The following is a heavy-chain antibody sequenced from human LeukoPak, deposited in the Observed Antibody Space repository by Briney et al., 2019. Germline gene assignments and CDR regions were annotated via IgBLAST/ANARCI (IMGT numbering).Heavy chain of an antibody. D-gene: IGHD6-13*01. Sequence: PSETLSFTCAVYGGSFSGYYWSWIRQPPGKGLEWIGEINHSGSTNYNPSLKSRVTISVDTSKNQFSLKLSSVTAADTAVYYCARGWSLQQLVPFDYWGQGTLVTVSS. V-gene: IGHV4-34*01. CDR1: GGSFSGYY. CDR2: INHSGST. J-gene: IGHJ4*02. CDR3: ARGWSLQQLVPFDY.